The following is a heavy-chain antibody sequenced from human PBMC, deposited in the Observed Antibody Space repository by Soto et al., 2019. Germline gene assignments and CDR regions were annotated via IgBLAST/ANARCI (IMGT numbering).Heavy chain of an antibody. D-gene: IGHD3-22*01. CDR2: ISHDGHA. CDR3: ARHRRYYYDSSGYPDY. CDR1: GDSLSDTRFY. V-gene: IGHV4-39*01. J-gene: IGHJ4*02. Sequence: PSETLSLTCSILGDSLSDTRFYWGWVRQSPEKGLEWIGSISHDGHAYYNPSLKSRVTLFADTSRNQFSLTMKSVTVADTAVYYCARHRRYYYDSSGYPDYWGQGTLVTVS.